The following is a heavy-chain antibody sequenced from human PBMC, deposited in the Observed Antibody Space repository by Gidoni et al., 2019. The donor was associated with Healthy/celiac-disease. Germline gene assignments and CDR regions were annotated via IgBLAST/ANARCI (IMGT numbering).Heavy chain of an antibody. J-gene: IGHJ6*02. D-gene: IGHD2-2*01. Sequence: GFTFDDYAMHWVRQAPGKGLEWVSGISWNSGSIGYADSVKGRFTISRDNAKNSLYLQMNSLRAEDTALYYCASMLGYCSSTSCPTYYYGMDVWGQGTTVTVSS. CDR3: ASMLGYCSSTSCPTYYYGMDV. V-gene: IGHV3-9*01. CDR1: GFTFDDYA. CDR2: ISWNSGSI.